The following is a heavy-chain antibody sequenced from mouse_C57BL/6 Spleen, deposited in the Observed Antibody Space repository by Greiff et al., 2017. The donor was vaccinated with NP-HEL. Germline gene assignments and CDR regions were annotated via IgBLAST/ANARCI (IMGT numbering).Heavy chain of an antibody. Sequence: EVQLQESGGGLVKPGGSLKLSCAASGFTFSDYGMHWVRQAPEKGLEWVAYISSGSSTIYYADTVKGRFTISRDNAKNTLFLQMTSLRSEDTAMYYCARKRGQLSAMDYWGQGTSVTVSS. J-gene: IGHJ4*01. V-gene: IGHV5-17*01. CDR2: ISSGSSTI. D-gene: IGHD3-2*02. CDR1: GFTFSDYG. CDR3: ARKRGQLSAMDY.